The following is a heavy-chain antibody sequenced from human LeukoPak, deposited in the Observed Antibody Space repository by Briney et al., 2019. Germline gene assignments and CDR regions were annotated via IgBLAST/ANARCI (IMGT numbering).Heavy chain of an antibody. D-gene: IGHD5-12*01. Sequence: SGGSLRLSCAASGFTFSSYWMSWVRQAPGKGLEWVANIKQDGSEEYYVDSVKGRFTISRDNAKNSLYLQMNSLRAEDTAVYYCATPSRGYSGYDYYFDYWGQGTLVTVSS. J-gene: IGHJ4*02. V-gene: IGHV3-7*01. CDR1: GFTFSSYW. CDR2: IKQDGSEE. CDR3: ATPSRGYSGYDYYFDY.